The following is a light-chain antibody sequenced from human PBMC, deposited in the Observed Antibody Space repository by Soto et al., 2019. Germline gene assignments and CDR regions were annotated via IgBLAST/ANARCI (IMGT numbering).Light chain of an antibody. V-gene: IGKV3D-15*01. J-gene: IGKJ1*01. CDR2: DAS. Sequence: EIVMTQSPTAMSVSPGERATLSCKASQTVSNNLAWYQQKPGQAPRLLIYDASTRATGIPARFSGSGSGTDFTLTSSSLPSEDFAVCCCQQYNNWPPWTFGKGTKVESK. CDR1: QTVSNN. CDR3: QQYNNWPPWT.